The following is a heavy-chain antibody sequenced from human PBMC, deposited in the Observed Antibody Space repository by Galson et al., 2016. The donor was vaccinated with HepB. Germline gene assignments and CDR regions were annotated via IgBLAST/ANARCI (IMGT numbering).Heavy chain of an antibody. CDR3: SEQGGSQSWRYFDY. D-gene: IGHD3-10*01. V-gene: IGHV5-10-1*04. J-gene: IGHJ4*02. CDR1: GYSFSNYF. Sequence: QSGAEVTKPGESLKISCKGSGYSFSNYFITWVRQMPGKGLEWMGRIDPSDSQTNYSPSVQGQVTISTDKSISTAYLQWSSLKASDTAMYYCSEQGGSQSWRYFDYWGQGTLVTVSA. CDR2: IDPSDSQT.